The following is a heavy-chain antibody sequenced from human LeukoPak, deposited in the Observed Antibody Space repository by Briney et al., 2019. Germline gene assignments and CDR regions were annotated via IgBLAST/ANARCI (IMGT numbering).Heavy chain of an antibody. CDR3: AKGNRNDDAFDI. CDR2: ISSSSSYI. D-gene: IGHD1-14*01. Sequence: GGSLRLSCAASRFTFSSYSMNWVRQAPGKGLEWVSSISSSSSYIYYADSVKGRFTISRDNAKNSLYLQMNSLRAEDTAVYYCAKGNRNDDAFDIWGQGTMVTVSS. V-gene: IGHV3-21*01. CDR1: RFTFSSYS. J-gene: IGHJ3*02.